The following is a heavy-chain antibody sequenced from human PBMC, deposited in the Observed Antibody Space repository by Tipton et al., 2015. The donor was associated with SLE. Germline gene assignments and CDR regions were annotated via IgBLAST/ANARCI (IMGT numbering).Heavy chain of an antibody. D-gene: IGHD5-18*01. CDR3: ARDLYSYGYYYFDN. V-gene: IGHV3-74*01. CDR1: GFTFSDYS. Sequence: SLRLSCAASGFTFSDYSMNWVRQAPGKGPAWVSHINEDGRYTNYADSVKGRFTISRDNAKNALYLHMYSLRAEDTAVYYCARDLYSYGYYYFDNWGQGTLVTVSS. J-gene: IGHJ4*02. CDR2: INEDGRYT.